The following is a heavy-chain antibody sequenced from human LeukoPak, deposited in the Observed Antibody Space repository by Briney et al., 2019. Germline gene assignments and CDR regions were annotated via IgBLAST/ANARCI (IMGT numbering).Heavy chain of an antibody. J-gene: IGHJ6*03. CDR1: GGSISSYY. D-gene: IGHD3-10*01. V-gene: IGHV4-4*07. CDR2: IYTSGST. Sequence: SETLSLTCTVSGGSISSYYWSWIRQPAGKGLEWIGRIYTSGSTNYNPSLESRVTISVETSKNQVSLKVKSVTAADTAVYYCARGGRSRGSMSFYYMDVWGKGATVTVSS. CDR3: ARGGRSRGSMSFYYMDV.